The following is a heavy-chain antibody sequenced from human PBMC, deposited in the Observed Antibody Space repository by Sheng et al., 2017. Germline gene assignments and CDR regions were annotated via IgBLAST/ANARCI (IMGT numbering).Heavy chain of an antibody. J-gene: IGHJ3*02. Sequence: QVQLVESGGGVVQPGRSLRLSCVASGFTFSSYGMHWVRQAPGKGLEWVAVISYDGSNKYYVDSVKGRFTISRDNSKNTLYLQMNSLRAEDTAVYYCAKDQSSSAYRLVYAFDIWGQGTMVTVSS. V-gene: IGHV3-30*18. CDR2: ISYDGSNK. CDR1: GFTFSSYG. D-gene: IGHD3-22*01. CDR3: AKDQSSSAYRLVYAFDI.